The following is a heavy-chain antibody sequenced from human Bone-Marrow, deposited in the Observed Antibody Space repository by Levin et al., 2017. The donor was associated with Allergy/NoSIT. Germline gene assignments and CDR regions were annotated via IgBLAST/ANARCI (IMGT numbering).Heavy chain of an antibody. D-gene: IGHD3-22*01. Sequence: KISCKTSGGTFSSSPVTWVRQAPGQGLEWVGFIIPKFGTTYYGQKFDDRVTIIADESTNTIFLDLRRLTSDDTAIYYCARDHSYYYDAADYPPQDWGQGTLVTVSS. CDR1: GGTFSSSP. V-gene: IGHV1-69*01. CDR3: ARDHSYYYDAADYPPQD. CDR2: IIPKFGTT. J-gene: IGHJ4*02.